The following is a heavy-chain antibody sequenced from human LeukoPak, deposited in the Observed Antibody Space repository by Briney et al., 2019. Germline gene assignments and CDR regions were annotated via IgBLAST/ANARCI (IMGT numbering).Heavy chain of an antibody. CDR3: ARAASFSYGMDV. CDR2: IKQDGSEK. V-gene: IGHV3-7*01. J-gene: IGHJ6*02. D-gene: IGHD6-6*01. Sequence: GGPLRLSCAASRFTFSSYWMNWVRQAPGKGLEGVANIKQDGSEKYHVDSVKGRFTIPRDNAKNSLYLQMNSLRAEDRAVYYCARAASFSYGMDVWGQGTTVTVSS. CDR1: RFTFSSYW.